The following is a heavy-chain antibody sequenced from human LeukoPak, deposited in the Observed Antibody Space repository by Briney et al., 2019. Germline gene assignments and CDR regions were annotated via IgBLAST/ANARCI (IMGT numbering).Heavy chain of an antibody. Sequence: ASVKVSCKASGYTFTGYYMQWMRQALGQGLEWMGWINPNSGGTNYAQKFQGRVTMTRDTSISTVYMELSSLRSDDTAVYYCARPYADIAFDAFDVWGQGTMVAVSS. CDR3: ARPYADIAFDAFDV. D-gene: IGHD5-12*01. J-gene: IGHJ3*01. CDR2: INPNSGGT. V-gene: IGHV1-2*02. CDR1: GYTFTGYY.